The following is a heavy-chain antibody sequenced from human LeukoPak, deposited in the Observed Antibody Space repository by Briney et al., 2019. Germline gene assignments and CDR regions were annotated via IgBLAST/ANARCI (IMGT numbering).Heavy chain of an antibody. J-gene: IGHJ6*03. CDR1: GGSFSGYS. V-gene: IGHV4-34*01. D-gene: IGHD2-15*01. CDR2: INHSGST. CDR3: ARVPPYCSGGSCRYYYYMDV. Sequence: SETLSLTCAVYGGSFSGYSWSWIRQPPGKGLEWIGEINHSGSTNYNPSLKSRVTISLDTTNNLLPLKLSSVTAADTAVYYCARVPPYCSGGSCRYYYYMDVWGKGTTVTVSS.